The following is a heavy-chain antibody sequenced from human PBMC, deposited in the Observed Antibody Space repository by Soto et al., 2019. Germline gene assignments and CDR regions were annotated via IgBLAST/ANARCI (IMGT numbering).Heavy chain of an antibody. CDR1: GFTFDDYT. CDR2: ISWDGGST. CDR3: AKGDYSSSWYYFDY. Sequence: GGSLRLSCAASGFTFDDYTMHWVRQAPGKGLEWVSLISWDGGSTYYADSVKGRFTISRDNSKNSLYLQMNSLRTEDTALYYCAKGDYSSSWYYFDYWGQGTLVTVSS. D-gene: IGHD6-13*01. V-gene: IGHV3-43*01. J-gene: IGHJ4*02.